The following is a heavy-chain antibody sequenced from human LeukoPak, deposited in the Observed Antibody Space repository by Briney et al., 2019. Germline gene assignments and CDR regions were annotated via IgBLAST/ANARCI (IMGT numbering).Heavy chain of an antibody. J-gene: IGHJ4*02. Sequence: GGSLRLSCATSGFTFNNYNMNWVRQAPGRALEWVSSITSSGTYIFYADSVKGRFTISRDNAKNSLYLQMNSLRAEDTAVYYCARVNYGDYLPSFDYWGQGTLVTVSS. D-gene: IGHD4-17*01. CDR3: ARVNYGDYLPSFDY. V-gene: IGHV3-21*01. CDR1: GFTFNNYN. CDR2: ITSSGTYI.